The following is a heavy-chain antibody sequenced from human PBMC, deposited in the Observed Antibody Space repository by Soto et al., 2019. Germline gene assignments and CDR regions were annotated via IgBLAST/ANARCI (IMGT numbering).Heavy chain of an antibody. CDR2: TYYRSKWYN. Sequence: PSQTLSLTCAISGDSVSSNSAAWNWIRQSPWGGLEWLGRTYYRSKWYNDYAVCVKSRITINPDTSKNQFSLQLNSVTPENTAVYYCARDGLYSSGWYGWFDPWGQGTLVTVSS. D-gene: IGHD6-19*01. CDR3: ARDGLYSSGWYGWFDP. CDR1: GDSVSSNSAA. V-gene: IGHV6-1*01. J-gene: IGHJ5*02.